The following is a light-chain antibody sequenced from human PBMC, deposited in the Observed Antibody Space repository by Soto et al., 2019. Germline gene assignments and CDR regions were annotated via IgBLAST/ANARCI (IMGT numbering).Light chain of an antibody. CDR1: SSIIGAGYD. V-gene: IGLV1-40*01. J-gene: IGLJ1*01. CDR3: QSYDRSLRTYV. CDR2: GNS. Sequence: VLTQPPSVSGAPGQRVTISCSGSSSIIGAGYDVNWYRQLPGTAPKLLIYGNSDRPSGVPDRFSGSKSGTSASLAITGLQAEDEADYFCQSYDRSLRTYVFGTATKLTVL.